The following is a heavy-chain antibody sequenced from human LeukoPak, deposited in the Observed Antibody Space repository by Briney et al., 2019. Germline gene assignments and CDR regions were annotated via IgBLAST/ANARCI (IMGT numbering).Heavy chain of an antibody. J-gene: IGHJ4*02. D-gene: IGHD3-22*01. CDR2: INPDTGGT. CDR1: GYTFTNYY. V-gene: IGHV1-2*02. Sequence: ASVKVSCKASGYTFTNYYMHWVRQAPGQGLEWMGWINPDTGGTNYAQKFQGTVTMTRDTSISTAYMEVSRLRSDDTAVYYCARGVYYYDSSGYYYSDYWGQGTLVTVSS. CDR3: ARGVYYYDSSGYYYSDY.